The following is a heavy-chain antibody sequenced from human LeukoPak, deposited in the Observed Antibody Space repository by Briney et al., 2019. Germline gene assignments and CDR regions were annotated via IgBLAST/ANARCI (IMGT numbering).Heavy chain of an antibody. CDR2: ISYSGST. V-gene: IGHV4-39*07. Sequence: SETLSLTCTVSGGSISSNSNYWGWIRQPPGKGLEWIGSISYSGSTYQNPSLKSRVTMSVDTSKNQFSLKLSSVTAADTAVYYCAELGITMIGGVWGKGTTVTISS. CDR1: GGSISSNSNY. J-gene: IGHJ6*04. D-gene: IGHD3-10*02. CDR3: AELGITMIGGV.